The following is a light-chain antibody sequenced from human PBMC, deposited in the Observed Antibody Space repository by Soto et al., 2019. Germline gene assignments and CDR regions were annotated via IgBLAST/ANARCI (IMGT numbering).Light chain of an antibody. Sequence: SYELNQPPPVSVAPGQTASITCWGNYIGSRPVHWYQQKPGQAPVLVVYDDSDRPSGIPERFSGSNSGNTATLTISRVEAGDEADYYCQVWDSSSDALYVFGTGTKV. V-gene: IGLV3-21*02. CDR1: YIGSRP. J-gene: IGLJ1*01. CDR3: QVWDSSSDALYV. CDR2: DDS.